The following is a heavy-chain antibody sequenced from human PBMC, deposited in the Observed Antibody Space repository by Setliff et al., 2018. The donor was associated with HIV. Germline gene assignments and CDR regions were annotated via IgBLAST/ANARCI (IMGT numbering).Heavy chain of an antibody. J-gene: IGHJ4*02. CDR1: DSGTYY. CDR3: ARAAAGNTGPFDL. Sequence: ETLSLTCPVSDSGTYYWSWIRQPAGKGLEWIGRVSSRGDTNYNPSLKSRVTMSVDTSKNQFSLKLNSVTASDTAVYYCARAAAGNTGPFDLWGQGSPVTVSS. V-gene: IGHV4-4*07. CDR2: VSSRGDT. D-gene: IGHD4-17*01.